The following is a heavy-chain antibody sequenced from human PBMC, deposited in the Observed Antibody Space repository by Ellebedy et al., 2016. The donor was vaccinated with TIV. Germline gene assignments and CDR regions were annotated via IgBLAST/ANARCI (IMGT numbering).Heavy chain of an antibody. CDR3: ARNYDSSGYFNLGDY. V-gene: IGHV3-30*04. J-gene: IGHJ4*02. CDR2: ISYDGRNT. Sequence: GGSLRLSXAASGFNLGHHPMHWVRQAPGKGLEWVAVISYDGRNTYYADSVKGRFTMSRDNDKKTVSLQMNSLRAEDTALYYCARNYDSSGYFNLGDYWGQGTLVTVSS. D-gene: IGHD3-22*01. CDR1: GFNLGHHP.